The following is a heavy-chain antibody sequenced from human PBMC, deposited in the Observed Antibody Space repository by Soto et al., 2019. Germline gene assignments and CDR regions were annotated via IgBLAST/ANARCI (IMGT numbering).Heavy chain of an antibody. CDR3: AREGIAVAGKRD. V-gene: IGHV4-34*01. J-gene: IGHJ4*02. CDR2: INHSGST. D-gene: IGHD6-19*01. CDR1: GGSFSGYY. Sequence: QVQLQQWGAGLLKPSETLSLTCAVYGGSFSGYYWSWIRQPPGKGLEWIGEINHSGSTNYNPSLKSRVTISVDTSKNQFSLKLSSVTAADTAVYYCAREGIAVAGKRDWGQGTLVTVSS.